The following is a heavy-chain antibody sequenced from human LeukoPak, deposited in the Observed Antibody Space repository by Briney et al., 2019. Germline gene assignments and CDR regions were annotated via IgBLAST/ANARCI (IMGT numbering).Heavy chain of an antibody. V-gene: IGHV3-23*01. D-gene: IGHD3-16*01. Sequence: GGSLRLSCAASGFTLSSYAMSWVRQAPGKGLEWVSAISSSGGSTYYADSVKGRFTISRDNSKNTLYLQMNSLRAEDTAVYYCAKINPYDYVWGSADYWGQGTLVTVSS. J-gene: IGHJ4*02. CDR2: ISSSGGST. CDR3: AKINPYDYVWGSADY. CDR1: GFTLSSYA.